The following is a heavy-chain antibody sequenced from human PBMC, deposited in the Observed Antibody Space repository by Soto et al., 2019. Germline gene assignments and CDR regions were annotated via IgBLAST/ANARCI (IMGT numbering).Heavy chain of an antibody. Sequence: QPGGSLRLSCAASGFTFSTYSMNWLRQAPGKGLEWVSYIRSSDSTMWYADSVKGRFTIFSDNAENSLYLQMNSLRADDTAVYYCARDSAYAFDYWGRGVLVTVSS. CDR3: ARDSAYAFDY. V-gene: IGHV3-48*01. CDR2: IRSSDSTM. D-gene: IGHD3-22*01. J-gene: IGHJ4*02. CDR1: GFTFSTYS.